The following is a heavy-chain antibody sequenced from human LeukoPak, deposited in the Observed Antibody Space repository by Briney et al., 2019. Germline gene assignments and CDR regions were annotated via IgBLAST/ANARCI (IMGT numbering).Heavy chain of an antibody. J-gene: IGHJ5*02. CDR3: ARDYCTSTTCPNWFDP. CDR1: GGSISSSSYY. D-gene: IGHD2-2*01. V-gene: IGHV4-39*07. CDR2: IYYSGST. Sequence: PSETLSLTCTVSGGSISSSSYYWGWIRQPPGKGLEWIGSIYYSGSTYYNPSFKSRVTISVDTSKNQFSLKLNSVTAADTAVYYCARDYCTSTTCPNWFDPWGQGTLVTVSS.